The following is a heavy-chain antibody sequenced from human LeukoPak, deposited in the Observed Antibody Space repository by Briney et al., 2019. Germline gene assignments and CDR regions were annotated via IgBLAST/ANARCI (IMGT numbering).Heavy chain of an antibody. V-gene: IGHV4-38-2*02. CDR3: ARDLGWLQSYFDY. CDR2: IYHSGST. CDR1: GYSISSGYY. J-gene: IGHJ4*02. D-gene: IGHD5-24*01. Sequence: SETLSLTCTVSGYSISSGYYWGWIRQPPGKGLEWIGSIYHSGSTYYNPSLKSRVTISVDTSKNQFSLKLSSVTAADTAVYYCARDLGWLQSYFDYWGREPWSPSPQ.